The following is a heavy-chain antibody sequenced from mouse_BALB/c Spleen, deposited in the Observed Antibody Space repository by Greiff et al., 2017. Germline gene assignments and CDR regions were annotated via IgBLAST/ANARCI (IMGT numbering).Heavy chain of an antibody. D-gene: IGHD2-2*01. J-gene: IGHJ3*01. CDR1: GYTFTSYW. CDR2: IYPSDSYT. Sequence: VQLQQPGAELVRPGASVKLSCKASGYTFTSYWINWVKQRPGQGLEWIGNIYPSDSYTNYNQKFKDKATLTVDKSSSTAYMQLSSPTSEDSAVYYCTREGYGYDLGFAYWGQGTLVTVSA. CDR3: TREGYGYDLGFAY. V-gene: IGHV1-69*02.